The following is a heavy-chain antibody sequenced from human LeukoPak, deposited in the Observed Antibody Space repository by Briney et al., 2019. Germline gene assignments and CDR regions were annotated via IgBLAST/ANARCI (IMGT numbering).Heavy chain of an antibody. CDR2: IYSGGST. J-gene: IGHJ4*02. Sequence: PGGSLRLSCAASGFTFSNAWMSWVRQAPGKGLEWVSVIYSGGSTYYADSVKGRFTISRDNSKNTVYLQMNSLRAEDTAVYYRARESSGWLQLFDYWGQGTLVTVSS. CDR1: GFTFSNAW. V-gene: IGHV3-66*01. D-gene: IGHD5-24*01. CDR3: ARESSGWLQLFDY.